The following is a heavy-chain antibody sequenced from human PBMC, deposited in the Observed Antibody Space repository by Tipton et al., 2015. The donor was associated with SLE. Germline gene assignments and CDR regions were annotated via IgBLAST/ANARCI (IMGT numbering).Heavy chain of an antibody. Sequence: TLSLTCAVYGGSFSGYFWSWIRQPPGKGLEWIGEINHSGSTNYNPSLKSRVTISVDTSKNQFSLKLSSVTAADTAVYYCARHRAPGSGTYYPDAFDVWGQGTRVTVSS. D-gene: IGHD3-10*01. J-gene: IGHJ3*01. CDR3: ARHRAPGSGTYYPDAFDV. CDR1: GGSFSGYF. CDR2: INHSGST. V-gene: IGHV4-34*01.